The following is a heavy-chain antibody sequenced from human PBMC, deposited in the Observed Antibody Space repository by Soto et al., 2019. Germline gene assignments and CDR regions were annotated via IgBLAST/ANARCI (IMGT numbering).Heavy chain of an antibody. CDR3: ARGQRFSAWFDP. CDR2: IYSSGNT. D-gene: IGHD3-3*01. CDR1: GGTISGYY. J-gene: IGHJ5*02. Sequence: QVHLQESGPGLVKPSETLSLTCSVSGGTISGYYWTWIRQPAGKGLAWIGRIYSSGNTKYNPSLQSPVTMSLDTANNQFSLSLTCVAAADTSDYYCARGQRFSAWFDPWGQGTLVTVSS. V-gene: IGHV4-4*07.